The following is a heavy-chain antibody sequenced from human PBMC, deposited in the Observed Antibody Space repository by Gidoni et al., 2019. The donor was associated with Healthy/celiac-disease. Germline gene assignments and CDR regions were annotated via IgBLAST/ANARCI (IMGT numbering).Heavy chain of an antibody. CDR2: ISSSGSTI. Sequence: QVQLVESGGGLVKPGGSLRLSCAASGFTFSDYYMSWIRQAPGKGLELGSYISSSGSTIYYADSVKGRFTISRDNAKNSLYLQMNSLRAEDTAVYYCARGAVVATYYYYGMDVWGQGTTVTVSS. D-gene: IGHD2-15*01. V-gene: IGHV3-11*01. CDR3: ARGAVVATYYYYGMDV. J-gene: IGHJ6*02. CDR1: GFTFSDYY.